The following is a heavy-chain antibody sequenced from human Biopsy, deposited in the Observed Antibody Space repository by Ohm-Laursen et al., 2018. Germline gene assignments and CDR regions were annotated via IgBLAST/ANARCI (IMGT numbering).Heavy chain of an antibody. CDR1: GFSSKTYW. Sequence: SLRLSCSASGFSSKTYWMNWVRQAPGKGLEWVANIRQDGKEKFYVDSVKGRFAISRDNAKNSLYLQMNSLRAEDTGVYYCARGYCTAINCYMLRSFHFDSWGQGAPVTVSS. J-gene: IGHJ4*02. CDR2: IRQDGKEK. CDR3: ARGYCTAINCYMLRSFHFDS. D-gene: IGHD2-2*02. V-gene: IGHV3-7*01.